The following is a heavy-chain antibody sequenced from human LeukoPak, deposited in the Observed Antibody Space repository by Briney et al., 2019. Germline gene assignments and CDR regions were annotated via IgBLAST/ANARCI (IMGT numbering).Heavy chain of an antibody. Sequence: SETLSLTCTVYGGSFSGDYWSWIRQPPGKGLEWIGEINNSGSTNYNPSLKSRATISVDTSKNQFSLKLSSVTAADTAVYYCARAGYSYGYGKEYDYWGQGTLVTVSS. J-gene: IGHJ4*02. D-gene: IGHD5-18*01. V-gene: IGHV4-34*01. CDR1: GGSFSGDY. CDR2: INNSGST. CDR3: ARAGYSYGYGKEYDY.